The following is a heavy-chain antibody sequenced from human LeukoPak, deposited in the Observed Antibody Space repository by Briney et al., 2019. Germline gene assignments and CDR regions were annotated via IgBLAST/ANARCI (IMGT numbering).Heavy chain of an antibody. V-gene: IGHV1-2*02. CDR1: GYTFTGYY. D-gene: IGHD2-15*01. CDR3: ARDSPPALYCSGGSCYQAYDAFDI. J-gene: IGHJ3*02. CDR2: INPNSGGT. Sequence: ASVKVSCKASGYTFTGYYMHWVRQAPGQGLKWMGWINPNSGGTNYAQKFQGRVTMTRDTSISTAYMELSRLRSDDTAVYYCARDSPPALYCSGGSCYQAYDAFDIWGQGTMVTVSS.